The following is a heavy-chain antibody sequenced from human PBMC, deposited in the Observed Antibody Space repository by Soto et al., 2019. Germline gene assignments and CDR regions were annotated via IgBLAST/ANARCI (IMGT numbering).Heavy chain of an antibody. Sequence: GSLRLSCAASGFTFSSYWMHWVRQAPGKGLVWVSRINSDGSSTSYADSVKGRFTISRDNAKNTLYLQMNSLRAEDTAVYYCSGRRDSSSWYLWGQGTLVTVSS. CDR3: SGRRDSSSWYL. V-gene: IGHV3-74*01. D-gene: IGHD6-13*01. CDR1: GFTFSSYW. J-gene: IGHJ4*02. CDR2: INSDGSST.